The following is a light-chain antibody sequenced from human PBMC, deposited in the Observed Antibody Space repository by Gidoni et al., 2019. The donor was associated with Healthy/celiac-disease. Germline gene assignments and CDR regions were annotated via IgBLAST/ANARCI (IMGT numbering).Light chain of an antibody. CDR3: MQALQTPL. V-gene: IGKV2-28*01. Sequence: DIVMTQSPLSLPVTPGEPASISCRSSQSLLHSNGYNYLDWYLQKPGQSPQLLIYLGSNRASGVPDRFSGSGSGTDFTLKISRVEAEDVGVYYCMQALQTPLIGPXTKVDIK. J-gene: IGKJ3*01. CDR2: LGS. CDR1: QSLLHSNGYNY.